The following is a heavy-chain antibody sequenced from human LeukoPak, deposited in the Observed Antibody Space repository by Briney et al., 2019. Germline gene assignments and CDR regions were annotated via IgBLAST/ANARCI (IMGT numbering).Heavy chain of an antibody. CDR2: IWYDGSNK. J-gene: IGHJ4*02. CDR1: GFTFSSYG. CDR3: ARLRAVAGPFDY. V-gene: IGHV3-33*01. D-gene: IGHD6-19*01. Sequence: PGRSLRLSCAASGFTFSSYGMHWVRQAPGKGLEWVAVIWYDGSNKYYADSVKGRFTISRDNSKNTLYLQMNSLRAEDMAVYYCARLRAVAGPFDYWGQGTLVTVSS.